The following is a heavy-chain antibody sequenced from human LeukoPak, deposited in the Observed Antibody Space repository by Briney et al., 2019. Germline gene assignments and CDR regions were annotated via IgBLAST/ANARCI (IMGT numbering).Heavy chain of an antibody. CDR2: MSYSGRT. Sequence: PSETLSLTCTVSGDSISNSYYYWGWIRQPPGKGLEWIGYMSYSGRTDYGPSLKSRVTMSVDTSKNQFSLKLSYVTAADTGVYYCARGYCRDDICQVFPYWGQGTLVTVSS. V-gene: IGHV4-61*05. CDR3: ARGYCRDDICQVFPY. CDR1: GDSISNSYYY. J-gene: IGHJ4*02. D-gene: IGHD2-21*02.